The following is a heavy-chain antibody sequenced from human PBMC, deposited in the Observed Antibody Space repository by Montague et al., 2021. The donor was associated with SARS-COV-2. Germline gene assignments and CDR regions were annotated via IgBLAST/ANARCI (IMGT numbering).Heavy chain of an antibody. CDR3: ATFWRGGLGRGS. CDR1: GVSVSNRYTH. J-gene: IGHJ5*02. Sequence: SETLSLTCTVSGVSVSNRYTHWSWFRQSPGKGLEWIGHIDYGGSPNYSPSLHSRVTISLDTSKNQLSLRLNSATAADTAVYYCATFWRGGLGRGSWGQGALVTVSS. D-gene: IGHD3-10*01. V-gene: IGHV4-61*01. CDR2: IDYGGSP.